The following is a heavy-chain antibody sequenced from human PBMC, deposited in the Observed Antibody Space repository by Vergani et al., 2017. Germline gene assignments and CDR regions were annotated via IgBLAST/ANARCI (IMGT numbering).Heavy chain of an antibody. CDR2: IYYSGST. D-gene: IGHD3-3*01. Sequence: QVQLQESGPGLVKPSQTLSLTCTVSGGSISSGGSYWTWIRQHPGKGLEWIGYIYYSGSTYYNPSLKSRVTISVDTSKNQFSLKLGSVTAADTAVYYCARGATYDFWSGDGHNWFDPWGQGTLVTVSS. J-gene: IGHJ5*02. CDR1: GGSISSGGSY. CDR3: ARGATYDFWSGDGHNWFDP. V-gene: IGHV4-31*03.